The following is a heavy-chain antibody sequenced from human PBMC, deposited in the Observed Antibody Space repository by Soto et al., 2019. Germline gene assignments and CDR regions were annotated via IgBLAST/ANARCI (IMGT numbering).Heavy chain of an antibody. CDR2: IYTRGNS. Sequence: QVQLQESGPGLVKPSETLSLTCSVSGGSVNTYYWTWIRQPAGKGLEWIGRIYTRGNSVYNPSLKSRVTMSVEASKNQCSLKMTSVTAADTAVYYCARDDYTYGFSYWGQGTLVTVSS. J-gene: IGHJ4*02. V-gene: IGHV4-4*07. CDR3: ARDDYTYGFSY. D-gene: IGHD5-18*01. CDR1: GGSVNTYY.